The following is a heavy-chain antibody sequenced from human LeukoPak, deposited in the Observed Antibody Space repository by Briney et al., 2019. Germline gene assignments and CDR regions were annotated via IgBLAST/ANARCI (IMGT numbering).Heavy chain of an antibody. V-gene: IGHV1-2*02. J-gene: IGHJ5*02. CDR1: GYSFSNNY. CDR2: INPNSGDT. D-gene: IGHD6-19*01. CDR3: ARAGYSSGWYKGNWFDP. Sequence: ASVKVSCKASGYSFSNNYMHWVRQAPGQGLEWMGWINPNSGDTKYAQKFQGRVTVTRETSISTAYMELSSLRSEDTAVYYCARAGYSSGWYKGNWFDPWGQGTLVTVSS.